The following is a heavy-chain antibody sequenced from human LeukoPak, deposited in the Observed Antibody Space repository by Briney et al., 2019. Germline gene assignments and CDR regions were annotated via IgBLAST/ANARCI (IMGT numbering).Heavy chain of an antibody. CDR3: ATNPVLSSGSYYFDY. Sequence: SETLSLTCAVSGGSISSSNWWSWVRQPPGKGLEWIGEIYHSGSTNYNPSLKSRVTISVDRSKNQFSLKLSSVTAADTAVYYCATNPVLSSGSYYFDYWGQGTLVTVSS. D-gene: IGHD6-19*01. V-gene: IGHV4-4*02. CDR2: IYHSGST. J-gene: IGHJ4*02. CDR1: GGSISSSNW.